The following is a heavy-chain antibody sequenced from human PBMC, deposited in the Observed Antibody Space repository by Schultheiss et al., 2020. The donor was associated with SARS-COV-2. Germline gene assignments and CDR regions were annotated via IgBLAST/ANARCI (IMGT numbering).Heavy chain of an antibody. CDR1: GFTFSSYD. V-gene: IGHV3-13*04. CDR3: AKVLNPRITIFGVVIGDAFDI. D-gene: IGHD3-3*01. Sequence: GESLKISCAASGFTFSSYDMHWVRQATGKGLEWVSAIGTAGDTYYQGSVKGRFTISRDNSKNTLYLQMNSLRAEDTAVYYCAKVLNPRITIFGVVIGDAFDIWGQGTMVTVSS. J-gene: IGHJ3*02. CDR2: IGTAGDT.